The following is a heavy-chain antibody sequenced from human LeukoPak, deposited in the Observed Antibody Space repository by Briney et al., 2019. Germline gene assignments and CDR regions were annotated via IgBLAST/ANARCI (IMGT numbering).Heavy chain of an antibody. CDR1: GYTFTGYY. D-gene: IGHD3-22*01. J-gene: IGHJ2*01. CDR3: AREVTMMVVVTHGRFDL. CDR2: INPNSGGT. V-gene: IGHV1-2*02. Sequence: ASVKVSCKASGYTFTGYYMHWVRQAPGQGLEWMGWINPNSGGTNYAQKFQGRVTMTRDTSISTAYMELSRLRSDDTAVYYCAREVTMMVVVTHGRFDLWGRGTLVTVSS.